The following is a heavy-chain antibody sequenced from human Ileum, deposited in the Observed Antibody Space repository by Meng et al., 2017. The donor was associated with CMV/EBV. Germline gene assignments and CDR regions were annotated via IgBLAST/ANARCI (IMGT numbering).Heavy chain of an antibody. CDR2: LYWNDDK. J-gene: IGHJ4*02. Sequence: LTCAFSGFSLSTRGVGVGWIRQPPGRALEWLALLYWNDDKRFSPSVKSRLTVARDASKNLVVLTMTNMEPVDTATYYCAHRRLGTYTYWGQGTLVTVSS. V-gene: IGHV2-5*01. CDR3: AHRRLGTYTY. D-gene: IGHD4-11*01. CDR1: GFSLSTRGVG.